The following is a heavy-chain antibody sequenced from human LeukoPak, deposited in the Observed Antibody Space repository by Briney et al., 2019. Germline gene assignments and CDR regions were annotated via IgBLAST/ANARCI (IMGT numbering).Heavy chain of an antibody. CDR2: ISYDGSNK. CDR3: ARDGSGEPLY. Sequence: GESLRLSCAASGFTFSSYAMHWVRQAPGKGLEWVAVISYDGSNKYYADSVKGRFTISRDNSKNTLYLQMNSLRAEDTAVYYCARDGSGEPLYWGQGTLVTVSS. D-gene: IGHD1-26*01. J-gene: IGHJ4*02. V-gene: IGHV3-30-3*01. CDR1: GFTFSSYA.